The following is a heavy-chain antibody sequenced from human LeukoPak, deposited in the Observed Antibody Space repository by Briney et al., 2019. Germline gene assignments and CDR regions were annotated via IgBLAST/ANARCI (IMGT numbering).Heavy chain of an antibody. CDR2: ISSGSGYK. CDR1: GFPFSSYS. Sequence: GGSLRLSCAASGFPFSSYSMNWVRQAPGKGLEWVPSISSGSGYKYYADSVRGRFTISRDNAKNSLYLQMSSLRAEDTAVYSCARAPRDILSGPETYIDYWGQGILVTVSS. V-gene: IGHV3-21*06. CDR3: ARAPRDILSGPETYIDY. J-gene: IGHJ4*02. D-gene: IGHD3-9*01.